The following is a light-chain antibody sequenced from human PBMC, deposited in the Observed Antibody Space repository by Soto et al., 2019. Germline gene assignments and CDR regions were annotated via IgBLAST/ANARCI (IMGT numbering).Light chain of an antibody. CDR2: LNNDGSH. CDR1: SGHSTYA. V-gene: IGLV4-69*01. CDR3: QSWGTGMV. J-gene: IGLJ3*02. Sequence: QPVLTQSPSASASLGASVKLTCTLNSGHSTYAIAWHQQQPERGPRYLMKLNNDGSHTKGDGIPDRFSGSSSGAERYLTISSRQSEDEADYYCQSWGTGMVFGGGTKLTVL.